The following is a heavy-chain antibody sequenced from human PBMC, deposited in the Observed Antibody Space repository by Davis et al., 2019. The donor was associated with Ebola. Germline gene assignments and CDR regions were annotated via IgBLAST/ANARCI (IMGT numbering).Heavy chain of an antibody. Sequence: GESLKISCAASGFSFSDHFMEWVRQAPGKGLEWVGRARRKLESYTTEYAASVKGRFSISRDDSKNSLYLQMNSLETEDTAVYFCARSNYWNLDVWGKGTTVTVSS. CDR1: GFSFSDHF. CDR2: ARRKLESYTT. D-gene: IGHD1-7*01. J-gene: IGHJ6*04. V-gene: IGHV3-72*01. CDR3: ARSNYWNLDV.